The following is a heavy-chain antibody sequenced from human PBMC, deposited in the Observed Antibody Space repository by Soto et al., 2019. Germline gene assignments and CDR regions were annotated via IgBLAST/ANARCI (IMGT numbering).Heavy chain of an antibody. Sequence: QLQLQESGSGLVKPSQTLSPTCAAFGGSISGGGSSWSWFRRPPGKGLEGIGNIYHSGSTYYNPSLKSRVTISVDRSKNQFSLKLSSVTAADTAVYYCARVPSPWGQGTLVTVSS. V-gene: IGHV4-30-2*01. CDR3: ARVPSP. CDR2: IYHSGST. J-gene: IGHJ5*02. CDR1: GGSISGGGSS.